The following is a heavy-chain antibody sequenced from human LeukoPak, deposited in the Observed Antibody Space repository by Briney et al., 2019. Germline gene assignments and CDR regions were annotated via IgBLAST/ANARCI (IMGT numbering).Heavy chain of an antibody. CDR3: AMTLSCTSSCKSGRNYFDY. D-gene: IGHD2-2*01. V-gene: IGHV1-8*01. CDR1: GYTFTSYD. J-gene: IGHJ4*02. CDR2: MNPNSGNT. Sequence: GASVKVSCKASGYTFTSYDINWVRQATGQGLEWMGWMNPNSGNTGYAQKFQGRVTITRNTSISTAYMELSSLRSEDTAVYYCAMTLSCTSSCKSGRNYFDYWGQGTLVTVSS.